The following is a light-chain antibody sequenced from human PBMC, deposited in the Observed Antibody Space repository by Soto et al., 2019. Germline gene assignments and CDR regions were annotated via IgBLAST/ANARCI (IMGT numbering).Light chain of an antibody. Sequence: HSVLTQPPSVSGSPLHSVAISCTGTSSDVGSYNRVSWYQQPPGSAPKLMIYDVSNRPSGVPDRFSGSKSGNAASLTISGLQAEDEADYYRSSYTSSNTYVFGTGTKVTVL. J-gene: IGLJ1*01. CDR3: SSYTSSNTYV. V-gene: IGLV2-18*02. CDR2: DVS. CDR1: SSDVGSYNR.